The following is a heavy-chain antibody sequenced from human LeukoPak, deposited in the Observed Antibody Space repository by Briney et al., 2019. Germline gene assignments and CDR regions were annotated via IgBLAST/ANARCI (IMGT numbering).Heavy chain of an antibody. CDR2: INHSGST. V-gene: IGHV4-34*01. J-gene: IGHJ3*02. CDR1: GGSFSGYY. CDR3: ARGLGDSSGYYLDAFDI. Sequence: SETLSLTCAVYGGSFSGYYWSWIRQPPGKGLEWIGEINHSGSTNYNPSLKSRVTISVDTSKNQFSLKLSSVTAADTAVYYCARGLGDSSGYYLDAFDIWGQGTMVTVSS. D-gene: IGHD3-22*01.